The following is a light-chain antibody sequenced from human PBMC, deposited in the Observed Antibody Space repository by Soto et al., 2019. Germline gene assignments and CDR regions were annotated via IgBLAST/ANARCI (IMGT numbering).Light chain of an antibody. J-gene: IGKJ5*01. CDR3: QQSYSTPIT. CDR2: AAS. Sequence: DIQMTQSRSSVSPGGGHRVTITCRASQSISSYLNWYQQKPGKAPKLLIYAASSLQSGVPSRFSGSGSGTDFTLTISSLQPEDFATYYCQQSYSTPITFGQGTRLEI. CDR1: QSISSY. V-gene: IGKV1-39*01.